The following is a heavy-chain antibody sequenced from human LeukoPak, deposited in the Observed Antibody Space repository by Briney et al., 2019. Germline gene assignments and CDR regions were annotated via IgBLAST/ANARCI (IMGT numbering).Heavy chain of an antibody. Sequence: GGSLRLSCAASGFTFSSYAMSWVRQAPGKGLEWVSAISGSGGSTYYADSVEGRFPISRDNSKNTLYLQMNSLRAEDTAVYYCAKSGSGWYSYFDYWGQGTLVTVSS. CDR3: AKSGSGWYSYFDY. J-gene: IGHJ4*02. D-gene: IGHD6-19*01. V-gene: IGHV3-23*01. CDR1: GFTFSSYA. CDR2: ISGSGGST.